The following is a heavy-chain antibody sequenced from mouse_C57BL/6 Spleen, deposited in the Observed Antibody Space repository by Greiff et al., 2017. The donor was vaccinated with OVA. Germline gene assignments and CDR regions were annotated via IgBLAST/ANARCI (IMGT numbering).Heavy chain of an antibody. J-gene: IGHJ2*01. CDR3: AREGGYGSSHHFDY. CDR1: GYSFTDYN. Sequence: VQLQQPGAELVKPGASVKLSCKASGYSFTDYNMNWVKQSNGKSLEWIGVINPNYGTTSYNQKFKGKATLTVDQSSSTAYMQLNSLTSEDSAVYYCAREGGYGSSHHFDYWGQGTTLTVSS. CDR2: INPNYGTT. V-gene: IGHV1-39*01. D-gene: IGHD1-1*01.